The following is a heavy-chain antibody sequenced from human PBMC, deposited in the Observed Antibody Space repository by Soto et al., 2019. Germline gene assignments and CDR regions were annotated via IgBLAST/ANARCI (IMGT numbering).Heavy chain of an antibody. CDR3: ARHPSNFWFDP. CDR2: IYYSGST. V-gene: IGHV4-30-2*03. J-gene: IGHJ5*02. Sequence: SETLSLTCAFSGGSISSGGYSLSWIRQPPGKGLEWIGSIYYSGSTYYNPSLKSRVTVSVDTSKNQFSLKLSSVTAADTAVYYCARHPSNFWFDPWGQGTLVTVSS. CDR1: GGSISSGGYS. D-gene: IGHD4-4*01.